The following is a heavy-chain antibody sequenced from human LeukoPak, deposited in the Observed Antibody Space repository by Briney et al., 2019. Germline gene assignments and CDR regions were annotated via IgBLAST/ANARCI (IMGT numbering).Heavy chain of an antibody. J-gene: IGHJ4*02. CDR1: GGTFSSYT. CDR2: IIPILGIA. V-gene: IGHV1-69*02. D-gene: IGHD3-22*01. CDR3: ASPPINNYDSSGYYPY. Sequence: ASVKVSCKASGGTFSSYTISWVRQAPGQGLEWMGRIIPILGIANYAQEFQGRVTITADKSTSTAYMELSSLRSEDTAVYYCASPPINNYDSSGYYPYWGQGTLVTVSS.